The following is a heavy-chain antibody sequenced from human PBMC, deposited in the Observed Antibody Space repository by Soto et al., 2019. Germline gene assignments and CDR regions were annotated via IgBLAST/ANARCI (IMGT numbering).Heavy chain of an antibody. Sequence: SVKVSCKASGYTFTSYYMHWVRQAPGQGLEWMGIINPSGGSTSYAQKFQGRVTMTRDTSTSTVYMELSSLRSEDTAVYYCARGYCSSTSCYSVEGIYYMDVWGKGTTVTVSS. V-gene: IGHV1-46*03. J-gene: IGHJ6*03. D-gene: IGHD2-2*01. CDR3: ARGYCSSTSCYSVEGIYYMDV. CDR2: INPSGGST. CDR1: GYTFTSYY.